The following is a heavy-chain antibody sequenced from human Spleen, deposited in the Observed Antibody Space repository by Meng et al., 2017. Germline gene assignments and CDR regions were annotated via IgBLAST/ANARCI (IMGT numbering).Heavy chain of an antibody. J-gene: IGHJ4*02. D-gene: IGHD3-22*01. Sequence: QVQLQQWGAGLLKPSETLSITCAVDGGSFSGYYWSWIRQPPGKGLEWIGEINHSGSTNYNPSLKSRVTISVDTSKNQFSLKLSPVTATDTAMYYCARLLYDSSGHYYFDYWGQGTLVTVSS. CDR2: INHSGST. CDR3: ARLLYDSSGHYYFDY. CDR1: GGSFSGYY. V-gene: IGHV4-34*01.